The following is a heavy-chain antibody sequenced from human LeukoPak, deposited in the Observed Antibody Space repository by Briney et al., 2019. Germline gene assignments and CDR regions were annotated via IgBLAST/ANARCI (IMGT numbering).Heavy chain of an antibody. V-gene: IGHV1-69*13. D-gene: IGHD2-15*01. J-gene: IGHJ4*02. CDR1: GYTFTDYF. CDR3: VVVVVAATPFLDY. CDR2: IIPIFGTA. Sequence: ASVKVSCKTSGYTFTDYFVHWVRQAPGQGLEWMGGIIPIFGTANYAQKFQGRVTITADESTSTAYMELSSLRSEDTAVYYCVVVVVAATPFLDYWGQGTLVTVSS.